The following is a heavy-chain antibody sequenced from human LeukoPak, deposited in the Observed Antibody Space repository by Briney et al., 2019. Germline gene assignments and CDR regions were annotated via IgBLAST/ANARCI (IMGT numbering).Heavy chain of an antibody. D-gene: IGHD6-13*01. CDR3: ARVGHIVAAGTYDW. J-gene: IGHJ4*01. CDR2: VSLSGLT. V-gene: IGHV4-4*02. CDR1: GGSITSTNW. Sequence: SGTLSLTCGVSGGSITSTNWWSWVRQPPGQGLEWIGEVSLSGLTNYNPSLSSRVTISADTSKNQFSLNLSSVTAADTAVYYCARVGHIVAAGTYDWWGQRTLATVSS.